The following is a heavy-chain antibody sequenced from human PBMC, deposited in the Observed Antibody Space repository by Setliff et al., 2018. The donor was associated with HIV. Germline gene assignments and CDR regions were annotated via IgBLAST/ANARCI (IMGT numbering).Heavy chain of an antibody. D-gene: IGHD3-16*01. Sequence: PSETLSLTCTFSDASISDHHCSWIRQPPGRGLEWIGSTHRLGTINYNPSLKSRFTISVDISKRQFSLRLSSVTAADTAQYFCAVYYEGVGGRGIWGPGTLVTSPQ. CDR2: THRLGTI. J-gene: IGHJ4*02. CDR1: DASISDHH. CDR3: AVYYEGVGGRGI. V-gene: IGHV4-59*11.